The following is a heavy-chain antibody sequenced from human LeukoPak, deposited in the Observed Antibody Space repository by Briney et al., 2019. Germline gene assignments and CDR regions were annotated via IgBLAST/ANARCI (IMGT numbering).Heavy chain of an antibody. D-gene: IGHD6-13*01. Sequence: GSLILSCAASGFTFSSYVMHWVRQAPGKGLEWVAVISFDGSNKYYADSVKGRFTISRDNSKNTLYLQINSLRAEDTAFYYCAREGIAAPGNYFDYWGQGTLVTVSS. CDR2: ISFDGSNK. J-gene: IGHJ4*02. CDR3: AREGIAAPGNYFDY. V-gene: IGHV3-30-3*01. CDR1: GFTFSSYV.